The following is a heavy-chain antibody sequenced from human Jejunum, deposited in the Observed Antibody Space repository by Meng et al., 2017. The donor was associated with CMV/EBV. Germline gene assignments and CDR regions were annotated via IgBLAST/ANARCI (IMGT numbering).Heavy chain of an antibody. D-gene: IGHD3-22*01. J-gene: IGHJ4*02. CDR2: KKKDGSEK. Sequence: GMTWDRQAPGKGLGWEAKKKKDGSEKNYVDSVKGRFTISRDNAKNSWYLQMNSLRVEDTAAYYCVGVRTFNYDSSGHSLDYLGQGTLVTVSS. V-gene: IGHV3-7*03. CDR3: VGVRTFNYDSSGHSLDY. CDR1: G.